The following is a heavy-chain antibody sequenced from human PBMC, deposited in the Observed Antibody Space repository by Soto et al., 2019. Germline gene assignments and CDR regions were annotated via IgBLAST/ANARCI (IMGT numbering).Heavy chain of an antibody. D-gene: IGHD2-2*03. J-gene: IGHJ6*01. Sequence: PSETLSLTCTVSGGSISSYYWSWIRQPPGKGLEWIGYIYYSGSTNYNPSLKSRVTISVDTSKNQFSLKLSSVTAADTAVYYCARGEMGIVVVPAAPNLYHYSCLDLWGQETT. CDR1: GGSISSYY. CDR2: IYYSGST. CDR3: ARGEMGIVVVPAAPNLYHYSCLDL. V-gene: IGHV4-59*01.